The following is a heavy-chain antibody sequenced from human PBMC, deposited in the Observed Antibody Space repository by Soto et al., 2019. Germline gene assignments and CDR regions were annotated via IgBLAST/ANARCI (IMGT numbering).Heavy chain of an antibody. CDR1: GFTFSSYS. CDR3: ARDENYYDSSGYSGWDYYYYGMDV. V-gene: IGHV3-48*02. D-gene: IGHD3-22*01. J-gene: IGHJ6*02. Sequence: GGSLRLSCAASGFTFSSYSMNWVRQAPGKGLEWVSYISSSSSTIYYADSVKGRSTISRDNAKNSLYLQMNSLRDEDTAVYYCARDENYYDSSGYSGWDYYYYGMDVWGQGTTVTVSS. CDR2: ISSSSSTI.